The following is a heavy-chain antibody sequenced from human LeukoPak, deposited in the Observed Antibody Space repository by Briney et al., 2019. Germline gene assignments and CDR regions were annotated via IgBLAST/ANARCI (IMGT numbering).Heavy chain of an antibody. J-gene: IGHJ3*02. CDR1: GFTFSNYA. CDR3: AKDSIAVAGTRVNAFDI. Sequence: GGSLRLSCAASGFTFSNYAMSWVRQAPGKGLEWVSAISGSGGSTYYADSVKGRFTISRDNSKNTLYLQMNSLRAEDTAVYYCAKDSIAVAGTRVNAFDIWGQGTMVTVSS. D-gene: IGHD6-19*01. V-gene: IGHV3-23*01. CDR2: ISGSGGST.